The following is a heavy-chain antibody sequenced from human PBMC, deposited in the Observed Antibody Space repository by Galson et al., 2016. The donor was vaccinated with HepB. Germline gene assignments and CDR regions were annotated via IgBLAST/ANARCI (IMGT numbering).Heavy chain of an antibody. CDR3: VTDNPFRTARRGEGPYGMDV. CDR2: FDPEDGEA. Sequence: SCKVSGYTLIGLSMHWVRQAPGKGLEWMGGFDPEDGEAKYAQKFQDRVTLTEDTSTDTGYMELRSVRSDDTAVYYCVTDNPFRTARRGEGPYGMDVWGEGTTVIVSS. D-gene: IGHD6-6*01. CDR1: GYTLIGLS. J-gene: IGHJ6*04. V-gene: IGHV1-24*01.